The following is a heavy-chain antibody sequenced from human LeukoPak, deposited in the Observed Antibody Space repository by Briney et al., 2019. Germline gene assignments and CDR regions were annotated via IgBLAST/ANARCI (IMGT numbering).Heavy chain of an antibody. J-gene: IGHJ3*02. CDR1: GGSISSGSYY. CDR2: IYTSGST. CDR3: ARFYFSGLANAFDI. D-gene: IGHD3/OR15-3a*01. V-gene: IGHV4-61*02. Sequence: SSETLSLTCTVSGGSISSGSYYWSWIRQPAGKGLEWIGRIYTSGSTNYHPSLKSRVTISVDTSKNQFSLKLSSVTAADTAVYYCARFYFSGLANAFDIWGQGTMVTVSS.